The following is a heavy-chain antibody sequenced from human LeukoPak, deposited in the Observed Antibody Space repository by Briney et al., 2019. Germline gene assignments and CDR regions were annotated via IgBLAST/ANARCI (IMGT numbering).Heavy chain of an antibody. CDR3: ARVGPYCSSTSCLDY. Sequence: SETLSLTCAVSGGSISSSNWWSWVRQPPGKGLEWIGEIYHSGSTNYNPSLKSRVTISVDTSKNQFSLKLSSVTAADTAVYYCARVGPYCSSTSCLDYWGQGTLVTVSS. J-gene: IGHJ4*02. D-gene: IGHD2-2*01. V-gene: IGHV4-4*02. CDR1: GGSISSSNW. CDR2: IYHSGST.